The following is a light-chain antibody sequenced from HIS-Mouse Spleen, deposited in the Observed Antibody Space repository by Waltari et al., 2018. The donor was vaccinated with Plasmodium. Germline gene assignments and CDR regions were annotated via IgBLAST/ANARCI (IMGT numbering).Light chain of an antibody. J-gene: IGLJ3*02. V-gene: IGLV3-10*01. CDR1: ALPKKY. Sequence: SYELTQPPSVSVSPGQTARITCSGDALPKKYAYWYQQKSGQAPVLVIYEDSKRPSGIPERVAGVSSGTMATLTISGAQVEDEADYYCYSTDSSGNHRVFGGGTKLTVL. CDR3: YSTDSSGNHRV. CDR2: EDS.